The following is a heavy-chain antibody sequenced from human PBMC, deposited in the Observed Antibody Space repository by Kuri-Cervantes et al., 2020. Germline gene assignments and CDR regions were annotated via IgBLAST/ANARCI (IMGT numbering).Heavy chain of an antibody. CDR3: ARDSPSMVRGVIIPHFDY. CDR1: GGTFSSYA. Sequence: ASVKVSCKASGGTFSSYAISWVRQAPGQGLEWMGWINTNTGNPTYAQGFTGRFVFSLDTSVSTAYLQISSLKAEDTAVYYCARDSPSMVRGVIIPHFDYWGQGTLVTVSS. CDR2: INTNTGNP. J-gene: IGHJ4*02. D-gene: IGHD3-10*01. V-gene: IGHV7-4-1*02.